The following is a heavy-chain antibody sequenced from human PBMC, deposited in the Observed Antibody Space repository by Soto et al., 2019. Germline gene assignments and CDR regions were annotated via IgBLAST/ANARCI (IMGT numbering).Heavy chain of an antibody. CDR2: TIPIFGTA. CDR3: ATHVTTVGYGYVMDV. D-gene: IGHD4-4*01. CDR1: GGTFSSYA. J-gene: IGHJ6*02. Sequence: QVQLVQSGAEVKKPGSSVTVSCKASGGTFSSYAISWVRQAPGQGLEWMGGTIPIFGTADYAQKFQGRVTXPXAXPXXTAYMELSSLRSEDTAVYYCATHVTTVGYGYVMDVWGQGTTVTVSS. V-gene: IGHV1-69*05.